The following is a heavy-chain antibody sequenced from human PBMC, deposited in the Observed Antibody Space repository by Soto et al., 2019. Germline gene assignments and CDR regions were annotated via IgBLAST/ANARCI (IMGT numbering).Heavy chain of an antibody. J-gene: IGHJ6*02. D-gene: IGHD1-7*01. CDR1: GFTFSSYG. Sequence: QVQLVESGGGVVQPGRSLRLSCAASGFTFSSYGMHWVRQAPGKGLEWVAVIWYDGSNKYYADSVKGRFTISRDNSKNTLYLQMNSLRAEDTAVYYCAREGTTPHYYYSYGMDVWGQGTTVTVSS. CDR3: AREGTTPHYYYSYGMDV. V-gene: IGHV3-33*01. CDR2: IWYDGSNK.